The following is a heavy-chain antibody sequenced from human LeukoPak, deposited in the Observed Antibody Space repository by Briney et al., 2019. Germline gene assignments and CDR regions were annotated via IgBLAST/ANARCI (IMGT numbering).Heavy chain of an antibody. J-gene: IGHJ4*02. Sequence: SETLSFTCTVSGGSISSHYWSWIRQPPGKGLEWIGYNYYSGSTNYNPSLKSRVTISVDTSKNQFSLKLNSVTAADTAVYYCARDSYWGQGTLVTVSS. CDR1: GGSISSHY. CDR3: ARDSY. V-gene: IGHV4-59*11. CDR2: NYYSGST.